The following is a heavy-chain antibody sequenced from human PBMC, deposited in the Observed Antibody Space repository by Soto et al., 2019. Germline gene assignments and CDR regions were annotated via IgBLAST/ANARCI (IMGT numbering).Heavy chain of an antibody. Sequence: QVQLVQSGAEVKKPGASVKASCKASGYTFTSYGISWVRQAPGQGLEWMGWISAYNGNTNYAQKLQGRVTMTTDTSXITAYMELRSLRSDDTAVYYCARDDLVAVAGTPIDYWGQGTLVTVSS. CDR2: ISAYNGNT. CDR3: ARDDLVAVAGTPIDY. D-gene: IGHD6-19*01. J-gene: IGHJ4*02. V-gene: IGHV1-18*01. CDR1: GYTFTSYG.